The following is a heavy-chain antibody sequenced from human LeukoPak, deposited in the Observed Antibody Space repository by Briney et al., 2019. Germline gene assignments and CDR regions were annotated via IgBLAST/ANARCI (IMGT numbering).Heavy chain of an antibody. CDR2: ISWNSGSI. D-gene: IGHD3-22*01. CDR1: GFTFDDYA. Sequence: SLRLSCAASGFTFDDYAMHWVRQAPGKGLEWVSGISWNSGSIGYADSVKGRFTISRDSAKNSLYLQMNSLRAEDTALYYCAKVSYYYDSSGFGAFDIWGQGTMVTVSS. CDR3: AKVSYYYDSSGFGAFDI. V-gene: IGHV3-9*01. J-gene: IGHJ3*02.